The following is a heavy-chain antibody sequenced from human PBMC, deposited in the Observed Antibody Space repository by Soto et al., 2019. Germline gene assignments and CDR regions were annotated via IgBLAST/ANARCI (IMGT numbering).Heavy chain of an antibody. Sequence: WGSLRLSCAASGFTISNYGMHWVRQAPGKGLEWVAVISYDGTITYYADSVKGRFTISRDNSKNTLYLQMNSLRTEDTAVYYCATTRVGPCSSSICFSGIFDGMEVLGQGNTVSVS. V-gene: IGHV3-30-3*01. J-gene: IGHJ6*02. CDR1: GFTISNYG. CDR3: ATTRVGPCSSSICFSGIFDGMEV. CDR2: ISYDGTIT. D-gene: IGHD2-2*01.